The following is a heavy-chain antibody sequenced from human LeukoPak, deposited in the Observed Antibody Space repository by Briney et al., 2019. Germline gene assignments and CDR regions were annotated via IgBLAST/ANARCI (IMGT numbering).Heavy chain of an antibody. J-gene: IGHJ4*02. CDR2: INPNSGGT. CDR1: GYTFTGYY. V-gene: IGHV1-2*02. CDR3: ARTMVRGVLNFDY. D-gene: IGHD3-10*01. Sequence: ASVKVSCKASGYTFTGYYMHWVRQAPGQGLEWMGWINPNSGGTNYAQKFQGRVTMTRDTSISTAYMELSRLRSDDTAVCYCARTMVRGVLNFDYWGQGTLVTVSS.